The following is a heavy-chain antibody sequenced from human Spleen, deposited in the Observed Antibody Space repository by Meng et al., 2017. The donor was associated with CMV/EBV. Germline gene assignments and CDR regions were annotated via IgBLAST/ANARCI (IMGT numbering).Heavy chain of an antibody. D-gene: IGHD2-15*01. CDR3: ATDPYCSGGSCYRS. J-gene: IGHJ4*02. CDR2: FDPEDGET. CDR1: GYALTELS. Sequence: VSGYALTELSMHWVRQAPGKGLEWMRSFDPEDGETIYAQKFQSRVTMTEDTSTDTAYMGLSSLRSEDTAVYYCATDPYCSGGSCYRSWGQGTLVTVSS. V-gene: IGHV1-24*01.